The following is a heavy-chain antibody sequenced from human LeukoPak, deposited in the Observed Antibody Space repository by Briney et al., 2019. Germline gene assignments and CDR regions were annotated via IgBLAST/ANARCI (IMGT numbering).Heavy chain of an antibody. CDR3: ARGVSLWYSSGWYVDY. CDR2: IYYSGST. Sequence: SETLSLTCTVSGGSISSYYWSWIRQPPGKGLEWIGYIYYSGSTNYNPSLKSRVTISVDTSKNQFSLKLSSVTAADTAVYYCARGVSLWYSSGWYVDYWGQGTLVTVSS. CDR1: GGSISSYY. D-gene: IGHD6-19*01. J-gene: IGHJ4*02. V-gene: IGHV4-59*01.